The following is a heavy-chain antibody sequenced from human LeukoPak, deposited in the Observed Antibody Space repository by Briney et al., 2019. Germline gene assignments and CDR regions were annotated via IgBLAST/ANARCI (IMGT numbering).Heavy chain of an antibody. V-gene: IGHV3-66*01. D-gene: IGHD3-9*01. CDR3: TRDPMDYDVSTGLHHYYMDV. J-gene: IGHJ6*02. CDR2: IYSGGST. Sequence: PGGSLRLSCAASGLTVSSDYMSWVRQAPGKGLEWVSVIYSGGSTYYADSVKGRFTISRDNSKNTLYLQMNTLRVEDTAVYYCTRDPMDYDVSTGLHHYYMDVWGQGTTVTVSS. CDR1: GLTVSSDY.